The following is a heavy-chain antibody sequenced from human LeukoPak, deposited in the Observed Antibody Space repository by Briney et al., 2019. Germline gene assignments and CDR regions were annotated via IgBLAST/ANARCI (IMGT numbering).Heavy chain of an antibody. Sequence: ASVKVSCKASGYTFTGYYMHWVRQAPGQGLEWMGWINPNSGGTNYAQKFQGRVTMTRDTSISTAYMELSRLRSDDTAVYYCARDILGGYSYGDGYFQHWGQGTLVTVSS. J-gene: IGHJ1*01. V-gene: IGHV1-2*02. D-gene: IGHD5-18*01. CDR1: GYTFTGYY. CDR3: ARDILGGYSYGDGYFQH. CDR2: INPNSGGT.